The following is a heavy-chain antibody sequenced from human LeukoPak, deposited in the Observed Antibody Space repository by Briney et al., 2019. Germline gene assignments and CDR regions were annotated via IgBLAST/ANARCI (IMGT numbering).Heavy chain of an antibody. D-gene: IGHD3-16*01. V-gene: IGHV4-34*01. CDR2: INHSGST. J-gene: IGHJ3*02. Sequence: SETLSLTCAVYGGSFSGYYWSWIRQPPGKGLEWIGEINHSGSTNYNPSLKSRVTISVDTSKNQFSLKLSSVTAADTALYYCVRDLYDYGSVNYVDLFDIWGQGTMVTVSS. CDR3: VRDLYDYGSVNYVDLFDI. CDR1: GGSFSGYY.